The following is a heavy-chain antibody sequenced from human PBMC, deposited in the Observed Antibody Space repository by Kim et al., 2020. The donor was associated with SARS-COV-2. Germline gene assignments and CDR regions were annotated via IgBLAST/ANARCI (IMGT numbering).Heavy chain of an antibody. J-gene: IGHJ4*02. Sequence: GGSLRLSCTASGFTFGDYAMSWFRQAPGKGLEWVGFIRSKAYGGTTEYAASVKGRFTISRDDSKSIAYLQMYSLKTEDTAVYYCTRDGYNNNYYFDYWGQGTLVTVSS. D-gene: IGHD5-12*01. CDR1: GFTFGDYA. V-gene: IGHV3-49*03. CDR2: IRSKAYGGTT. CDR3: TRDGYNNNYYFDY.